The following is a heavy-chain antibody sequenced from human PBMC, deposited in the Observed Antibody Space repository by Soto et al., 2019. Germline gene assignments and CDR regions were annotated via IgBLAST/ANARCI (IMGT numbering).Heavy chain of an antibody. V-gene: IGHV3-33*01. CDR1: GFTFSSYG. J-gene: IGHJ3*02. CDR2: IWYDGSNK. Sequence: GGSLRLSCAASGFTFSSYGMHWVRQAPGKGLEWVAVIWYDGSNKYYADSVKGRFTISRDNSKNTLYLQMNSLRAEDTAVYYCARDQVLPPDPWLGVYCSSTSCQRHNDAFDIWGQGTMVTVSS. D-gene: IGHD2-2*01. CDR3: ARDQVLPPDPWLGVYCSSTSCQRHNDAFDI.